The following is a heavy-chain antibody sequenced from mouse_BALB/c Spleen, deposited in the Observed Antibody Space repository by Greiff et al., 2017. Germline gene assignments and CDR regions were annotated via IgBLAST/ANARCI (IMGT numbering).Heavy chain of an antibody. J-gene: IGHJ1*01. CDR3: AREWGNYAYFDV. V-gene: IGHV5-6-5*01. CDR2: ISSGGST. Sequence: DVKLQESGGGLVKPGGSLKLSCAASGFTFSSYAMSWVRQTPEKRLEWVASISSGGSTYYPDSVKGRFTISRDNARNILYLQMSSLRSEDTAMYYCAREWGNYAYFDVWGAGTTVTVSS. D-gene: IGHD2-1*01. CDR1: GFTFSSYA.